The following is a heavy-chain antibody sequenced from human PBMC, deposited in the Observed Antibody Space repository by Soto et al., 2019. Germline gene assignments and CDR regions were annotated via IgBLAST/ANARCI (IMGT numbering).Heavy chain of an antibody. CDR2: ISGSGGST. V-gene: IGHV3-23*01. D-gene: IGHD3-22*01. J-gene: IGHJ4*02. Sequence: PGGSLRLSCAASGFTFSSYAMSWVRQAPGKGLEWVSAISGSGGSTYYADSVKGRFTISRDNSKNTLYLQMNSLRAEDTAVYYCAKAISGLVVVFELDYWGQGTLVTVSS. CDR1: GFTFSSYA. CDR3: AKAISGLVVVFELDY.